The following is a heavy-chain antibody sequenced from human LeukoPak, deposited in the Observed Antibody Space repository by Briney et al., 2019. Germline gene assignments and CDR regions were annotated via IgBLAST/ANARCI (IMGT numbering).Heavy chain of an antibody. Sequence: KSSETLSLTCGVYGWSFNDYYWNWIRQPPGKGLEWIGEINARGDTNYNPSLKSRVTISVDASKNQCSLRLTSMIAADTAVYNCARGQVPAGRGYNWFDPGSQGTLVTVSS. J-gene: IGHJ5*02. V-gene: IGHV4-34*01. CDR3: ARGQVPAGRGYNWFDP. CDR2: INARGDT. CDR1: GWSFNDYY. D-gene: IGHD2-2*01.